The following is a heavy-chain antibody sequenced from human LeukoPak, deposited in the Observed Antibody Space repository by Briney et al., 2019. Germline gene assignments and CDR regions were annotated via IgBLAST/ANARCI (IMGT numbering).Heavy chain of an antibody. V-gene: IGHV3-74*01. D-gene: IGHD3-16*01. CDR2: ITNDGSST. Sequence: GGSLRLPCAASGLTFSSHWMHWVRQAPGKGLVWVSRITNDGSSTTYADSVKGRFTISRDNAKNMLYLQVNSLGAEDTAVYYCATQRGGTPAYGGQGPLVTVSS. CDR3: ATQRGGTPAY. CDR1: GLTFSSHW. J-gene: IGHJ4*02.